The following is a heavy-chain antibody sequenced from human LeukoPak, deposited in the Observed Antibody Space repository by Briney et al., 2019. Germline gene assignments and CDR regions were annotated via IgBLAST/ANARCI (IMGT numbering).Heavy chain of an antibody. Sequence: SETLSLTCTVSGGSISSSSYYWGWIRQPPGKGLEWIGSIYYSGSTYYNPSLKSRVTISVDTSKNQFSLKLSSVTAADTAVYYCARESQESAGYYHWGQGTLVTVSS. J-gene: IGHJ5*02. CDR3: ARESQESAGYYH. CDR2: IYYSGST. D-gene: IGHD3-9*01. CDR1: GGSISSSSYY. V-gene: IGHV4-39*07.